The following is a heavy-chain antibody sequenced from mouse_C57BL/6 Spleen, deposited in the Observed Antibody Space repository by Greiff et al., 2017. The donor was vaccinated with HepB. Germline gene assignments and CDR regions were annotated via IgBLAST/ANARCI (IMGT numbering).Heavy chain of an antibody. CDR1: GYTFTSYW. J-gene: IGHJ2*01. D-gene: IGHD3-2*02. Sequence: QVQLKQPGAELVKPGASVKMSCKASGYTFTSYWITWVKQRPGQGLEWIGDIYPGSGSTNYNEKFKSKATLTVDTSSSTAYMQLSSLTSEDSAVYYCARSGHSSGYGYWGQGTTLTVSS. CDR3: ARSGHSSGYGY. V-gene: IGHV1-55*01. CDR2: IYPGSGST.